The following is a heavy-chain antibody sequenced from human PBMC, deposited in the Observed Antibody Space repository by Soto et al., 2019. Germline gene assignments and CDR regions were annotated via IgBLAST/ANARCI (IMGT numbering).Heavy chain of an antibody. CDR2: IYYSGST. CDR3: ARDSSRHSHYYYYGMDV. V-gene: IGHV4-31*03. CDR1: GGSISSGGYY. J-gene: IGHJ6*02. Sequence: QVQLQESGPGLVKPSQTLSLTCTVSGGSISSGGYYWSWIRQHPGKGLEWLGYIYYSGSTYYNPSLKSRVTISVDTSKNQFSLKLSSVTAADTAVYYCARDSSRHSHYYYYGMDVWGQGTTVTVSS.